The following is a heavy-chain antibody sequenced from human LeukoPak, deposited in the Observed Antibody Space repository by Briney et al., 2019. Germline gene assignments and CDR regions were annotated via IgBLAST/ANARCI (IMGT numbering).Heavy chain of an antibody. V-gene: IGHV4-39*01. J-gene: IGHJ4*02. Sequence: SETLSPTCTVSGGXISSSSYYWGWIRQPPGKGLEWIGTIYYSGSTYYNPSLKSRVTISVDTSKNQFYLKLSSVTAADTAVYYCASYRSGYADYWGQGTLVTVSS. CDR2: IYYSGST. CDR3: ASYRSGYADY. CDR1: GGXISSSSYY. D-gene: IGHD3-22*01.